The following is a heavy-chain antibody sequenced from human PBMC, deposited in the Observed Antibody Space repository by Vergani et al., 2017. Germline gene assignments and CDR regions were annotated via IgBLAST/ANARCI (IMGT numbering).Heavy chain of an antibody. Sequence: QVQLVQSGAEVKKPGSSVKVSCKASGGTFSSYAISWVRQAPGQGLEWMGRIVPIFGTANYAQKFQGRVTITADESTSTADMELSSLRSEDTAVYYCPIASIAVTGNTDDAFDIWGQGTMVTVSS. D-gene: IGHD6-19*01. CDR3: PIASIAVTGNTDDAFDI. J-gene: IGHJ3*02. CDR1: GGTFSSYA. CDR2: IVPIFGTA. V-gene: IGHV1-69*13.